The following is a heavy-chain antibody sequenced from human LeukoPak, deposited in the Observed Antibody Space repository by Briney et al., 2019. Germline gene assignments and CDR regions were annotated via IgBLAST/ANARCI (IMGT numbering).Heavy chain of an antibody. D-gene: IGHD2-21*01. Sequence: ASVKVSCKASGYMFSKYGITWVRQAPGQGLEWMGWINPNNGHTNYAQKFQGRLTVTTDTSTSTAYMELRSLRSDDTAVYYCARGGGADYWGQGTLVTVSS. J-gene: IGHJ4*02. CDR3: ARGGGADY. CDR2: INPNNGHT. CDR1: GYMFSKYG. V-gene: IGHV1-18*01.